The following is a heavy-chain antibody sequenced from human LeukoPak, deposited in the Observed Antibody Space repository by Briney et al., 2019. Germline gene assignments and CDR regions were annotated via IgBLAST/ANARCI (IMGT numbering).Heavy chain of an antibody. CDR3: ARAFNWNYVGSSAFDI. J-gene: IGHJ3*02. V-gene: IGHV4-61*02. D-gene: IGHD1-7*01. CDR2: IYTSGST. CDR1: GGSISSGSYY. Sequence: SQTLSLTCTVSGGSISSGSYYWSWIRQPAGKGLEWIGRIYTSGSTNYNPSLKSRVTISVDTSKNQFSLKLSSVTAADTAVYYCARAFNWNYVGSSAFDIWGQGTMVTVSS.